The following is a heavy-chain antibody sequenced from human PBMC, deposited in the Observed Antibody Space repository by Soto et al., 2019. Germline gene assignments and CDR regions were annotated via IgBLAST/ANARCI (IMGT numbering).Heavy chain of an antibody. CDR2: ISWDGGST. Sequence: GSLRLSCAASGFTFDDYTMHWVRQAPGKGLEWVSLISWDGGSTYYADSVKGRFTISRDSSKNSLYLQMNSLRTEDTALYYCAKDITRPQLVRGYYFDYWGQGTLVTVSS. D-gene: IGHD3-10*01. J-gene: IGHJ4*02. CDR1: GFTFDDYT. V-gene: IGHV3-43*01. CDR3: AKDITRPQLVRGYYFDY.